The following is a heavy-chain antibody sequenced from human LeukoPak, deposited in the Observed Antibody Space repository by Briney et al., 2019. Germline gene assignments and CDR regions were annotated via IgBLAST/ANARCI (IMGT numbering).Heavy chain of an antibody. CDR1: GGTFSSYA. D-gene: IGHD1-14*01. CDR2: IIPIFGTA. J-gene: IGHJ6*03. CDR3: ARAGEPILDYYYYYMDV. Sequence: GSSVKVSCKASGGTFSSYAISWVRQAPGQGLEWMGGIIPIFGTANYAQKFQGRVTITTDESTSTAYMELSSLRSEDTAVYYCARAGEPILDYYYYYMDVWGKGTTVTVSS. V-gene: IGHV1-69*05.